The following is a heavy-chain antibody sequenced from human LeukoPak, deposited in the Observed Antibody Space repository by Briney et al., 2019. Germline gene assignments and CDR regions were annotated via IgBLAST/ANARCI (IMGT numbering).Heavy chain of an antibody. CDR1: VYTFTSYG. D-gene: IGHD6-13*01. CDR2: ISAYNGNT. V-gene: IGHV1-18*01. CDR3: ARDGPFYSSSWYNWFDP. J-gene: IGHJ5*02. Sequence: GASVTVSFTASVYTFTSYGISWVRQAPGQGLEWMGWISAYNGNTNYAQKLQGRVTMTTDTSTSTDYMELRSLRSDDTAVYYCARDGPFYSSSWYNWFDPWGQGTLVTVSS.